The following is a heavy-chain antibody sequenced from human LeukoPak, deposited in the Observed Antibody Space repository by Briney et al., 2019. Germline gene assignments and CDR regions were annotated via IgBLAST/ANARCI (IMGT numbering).Heavy chain of an antibody. J-gene: IGHJ4*02. CDR1: GGSISSYY. Sequence: SETLSLTCTVSGGSISSYYWSWIRQPPGKGLEWIGYIYYSGSTNYNPSLKSRVTISVDTSKNQFSLKLSSVTAADTAVYYCARDSGRGSSSWYDRGNFDYWGQGTLVTVSS. CDR3: ARDSGRGSSSWYDRGNFDY. D-gene: IGHD6-13*01. V-gene: IGHV4-59*12. CDR2: IYYSGST.